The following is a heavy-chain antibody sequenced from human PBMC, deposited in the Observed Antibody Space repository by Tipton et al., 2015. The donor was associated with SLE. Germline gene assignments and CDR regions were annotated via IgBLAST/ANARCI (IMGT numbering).Heavy chain of an antibody. D-gene: IGHD1-26*01. V-gene: IGHV4-4*02. Sequence: GLVKPSETLSLTCTVSRGSISSSNWWSWVRQPPGKGLEWIGEINHSGSTNYNPSLKSRVTISVDTSKNQLSLKLSSVTAADTAVYYCARGISPYSGSYGYWGQGTLVTVSS. CDR3: ARGISPYSGSYGY. CDR1: RGSISSSNW. J-gene: IGHJ4*02. CDR2: INHSGST.